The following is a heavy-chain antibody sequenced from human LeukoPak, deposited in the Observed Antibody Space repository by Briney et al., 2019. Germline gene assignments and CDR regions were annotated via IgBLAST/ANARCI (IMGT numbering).Heavy chain of an antibody. CDR1: GGSIRSSSYY. CDR2: IYYSGST. D-gene: IGHD3-10*01. V-gene: IGHV4-39*07. CDR3: ARGIYYYGSGTYYNY. J-gene: IGHJ4*02. Sequence: SETLSLTCAVSGGSIRSSSYYWGWIRQPPGKGLEWIESIYYSGSTYYNPSLKSRVTISVDTSKRQFSLQLSSVTAADTAVYYCARGIYYYGSGTYYNYWGQGTLVTVSS.